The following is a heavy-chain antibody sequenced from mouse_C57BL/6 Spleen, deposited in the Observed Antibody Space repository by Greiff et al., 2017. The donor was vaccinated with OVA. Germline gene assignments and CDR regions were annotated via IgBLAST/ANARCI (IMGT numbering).Heavy chain of an antibody. J-gene: IGHJ3*01. CDR3: ARDDGTCAY. CDR1: GYTFTSYW. CDR2: IDPSDSYT. Sequence: QVQLKQPGAELVRPGTSVKLSCKASGYTFTSYWMHWVKQRPGQGLEWIGVIDPSDSYTNYNQKFKGKATLTVDTSSSTAYMQLSSLTSEDSAVYYCARDDGTCAYWGQGTLVTVSA. D-gene: IGHD2-3*01. V-gene: IGHV1-59*01.